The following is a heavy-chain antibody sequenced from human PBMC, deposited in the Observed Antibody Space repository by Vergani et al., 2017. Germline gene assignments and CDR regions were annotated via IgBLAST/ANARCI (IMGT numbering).Heavy chain of an antibody. J-gene: IGHJ5*02. CDR2: INHSGST. CDR1: GGSFSGYY. V-gene: IGHV4-34*01. CDR3: ARGATIYYYVSGRSRWFDP. D-gene: IGHD3-10*01. Sequence: QVQLQQWGAGLLKPSETLSLTCAVYGGSFSGYYWSWIRQPPGKGLEWIGEINHSGSTNYNPSLKSRVTISVDTSKNQFSLKLSSVTAANTAVYYCARGATIYYYVSGRSRWFDPWGQGTLVTVSS.